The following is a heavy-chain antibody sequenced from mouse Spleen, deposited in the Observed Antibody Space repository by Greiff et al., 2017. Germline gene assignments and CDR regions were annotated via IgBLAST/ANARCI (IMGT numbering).Heavy chain of an antibody. D-gene: IGHD1-1*01. J-gene: IGHJ4*01. CDR2: IYPSDSET. V-gene: IGHV1-61*01. CDR3: ARYYGSSYYAMDY. Sequence: VKLQQPGAELVRPGSSVKLSCKASGYTFTSYWMDWVKQRPGQGLEWIGNIYPSDSETHYNQKFKDKATLTVDKSSSTAYMQLSSLTSEDSAVYYCARYYGSSYYAMDYWGQGTSVTVSS. CDR1: GYTFTSYW.